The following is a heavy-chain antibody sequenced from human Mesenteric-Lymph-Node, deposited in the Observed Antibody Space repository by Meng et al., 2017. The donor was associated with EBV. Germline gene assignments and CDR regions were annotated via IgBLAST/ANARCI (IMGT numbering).Heavy chain of an antibody. J-gene: IGHJ4*02. CDR2: INHSGST. CDR1: GAPYSGYY. Sequence: VQLQQGGAGLLKPSETLSLTCAAYGAPYSGYYWSWIRQPPGKGLEWIGEINHSGSTNYNPSLKSRVSVSLDTSKNQFSLKLSSVTAADTAVFYCARGRGSRLLFYSSFDSWGQGTLVTVSS. V-gene: IGHV4-34*01. D-gene: IGHD2-15*01. CDR3: ARGRGSRLLFYSSFDS.